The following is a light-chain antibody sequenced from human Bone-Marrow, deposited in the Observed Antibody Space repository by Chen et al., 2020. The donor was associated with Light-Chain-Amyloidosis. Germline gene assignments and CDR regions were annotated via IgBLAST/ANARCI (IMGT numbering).Light chain of an antibody. V-gene: IGLV2-23*01. Sequence: QSALTQPASVSGSPGQSITISCTGTSRDVGSYNLVPWYKQHPDKAPKAIMYAGNRRPSGVSSRFSGSKSGSTASLTISGLQAEDEADYYCCSYAGGSTYVFGTGTKVTVL. CDR1: SRDVGSYNL. CDR3: CSYAGGSTYV. J-gene: IGLJ1*01. CDR2: AGN.